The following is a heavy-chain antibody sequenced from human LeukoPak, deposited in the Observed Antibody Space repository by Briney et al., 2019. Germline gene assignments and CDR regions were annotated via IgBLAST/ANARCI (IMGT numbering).Heavy chain of an antibody. D-gene: IGHD6-13*01. CDR1: GGSISSYY. CDR3: ARAGIAAAGTNWFDP. CDR2: IYTSGST. J-gene: IGHJ5*02. Sequence: SETLSLTCTVSGGSISSYYWSWIRQPPGKGLEWTGYIYTSGSTNYNPSLKSRATISVDTSKNQFSLKLSSVTAADTAVYYCARAGIAAAGTNWFDPWGQGTLVTVS. V-gene: IGHV4-4*09.